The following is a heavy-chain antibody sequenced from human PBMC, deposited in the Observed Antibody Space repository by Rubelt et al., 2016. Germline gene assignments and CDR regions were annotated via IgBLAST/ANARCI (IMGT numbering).Heavy chain of an antibody. CDR1: GFIFSNFG. J-gene: IGHJ4*02. Sequence: VHLVESGGGSVQPGGSLRLSCAASGFIFSNFGMNWVRQSPGKGLEWIAYISASSSAVFYGDSVRGRVSISRDNARDSLSLQLNRLKPEDTAVYYCVRGKTVTIDSWGPGTLVTVSS. CDR2: ISASSSAV. CDR3: VRGKTVTIDS. V-gene: IGHV3-48*04. D-gene: IGHD4-17*01.